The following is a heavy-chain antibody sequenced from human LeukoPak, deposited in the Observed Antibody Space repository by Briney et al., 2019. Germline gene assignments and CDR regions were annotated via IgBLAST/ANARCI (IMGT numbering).Heavy chain of an antibody. V-gene: IGHV3-23*01. J-gene: IGHJ4*02. CDR3: AKEPPGIAAAGWVFDY. D-gene: IGHD6-13*01. Sequence: PGGSLRLSCAASGFTFSSYAMSWVRQAPGKGLEWVSAISGRGGSTYYADSVKGRFTISRDNSKNTLYLQMNSLRAEDTAVYYCAKEPPGIAAAGWVFDYWGQGTLVTVSS. CDR1: GFTFSSYA. CDR2: ISGRGGST.